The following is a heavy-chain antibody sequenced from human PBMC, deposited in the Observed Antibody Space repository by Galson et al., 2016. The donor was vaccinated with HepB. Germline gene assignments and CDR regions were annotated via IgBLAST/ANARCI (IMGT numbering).Heavy chain of an antibody. CDR2: INPDGSQT. J-gene: IGHJ3*01. Sequence: SLRLSCAASGFTFRTSWMSWVRQPPGKGPEWVANINPDGSQTYYVDSVKARFNIAKDNATNSPYMRMNSLRADDTAAYYCARDPMRFAFDLWGQGTMVTVSS. CDR1: GFTFRTSW. CDR3: ARDPMRFAFDL. V-gene: IGHV3-7*01.